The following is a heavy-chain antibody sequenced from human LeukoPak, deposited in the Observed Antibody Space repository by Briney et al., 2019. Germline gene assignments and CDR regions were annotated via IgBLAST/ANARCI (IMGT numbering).Heavy chain of an antibody. CDR3: ARGRGYCSGGSCSALNWFDP. Sequence: ASVKVSCKASGYTFTSYGISWVRQAPGQGLEWMGWISAYNGNTNYAQKLQGRVTKTTDTSTSTAYMELRSLRSDDTAVYYCARGRGYCSGGSCSALNWFDPWGQGTLVTVSS. J-gene: IGHJ5*02. CDR1: GYTFTSYG. D-gene: IGHD2-15*01. V-gene: IGHV1-18*01. CDR2: ISAYNGNT.